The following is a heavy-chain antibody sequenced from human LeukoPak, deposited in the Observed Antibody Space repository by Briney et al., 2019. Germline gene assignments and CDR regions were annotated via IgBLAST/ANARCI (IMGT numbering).Heavy chain of an antibody. CDR3: ASLALLGYCSGGSCSSGDY. V-gene: IGHV1-2*02. J-gene: IGHJ4*02. CDR1: GYTFTGYY. Sequence: ASVKVSCKASGYTFTGYYMHWVRQAPGQGLERMGGINPNSGGTNYAQKFQGRVTMTRDTSISTAYMELSRLRSDDTAVYYCASLALLGYCSGGSCSSGDYWGQGTLVTVSS. CDR2: INPNSGGT. D-gene: IGHD2-15*01.